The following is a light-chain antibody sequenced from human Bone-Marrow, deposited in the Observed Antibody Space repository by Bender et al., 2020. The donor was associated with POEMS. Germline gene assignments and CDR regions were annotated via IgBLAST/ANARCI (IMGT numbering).Light chain of an antibody. CDR3: STYLGSSKWV. CDR1: SSDVGGYNY. V-gene: IGLV2-14*01. CDR2: DVS. Sequence: QSALTQPASVSGSPGQSITISCTGTSSDVGGYNYVSWYQQHPGKAPKLMIYDVSNRPSGVPDRFSGSTSGNTASLTVSRLQAEDEADYYCSTYLGSSKWVFGGGTKLTVL. J-gene: IGLJ2*01.